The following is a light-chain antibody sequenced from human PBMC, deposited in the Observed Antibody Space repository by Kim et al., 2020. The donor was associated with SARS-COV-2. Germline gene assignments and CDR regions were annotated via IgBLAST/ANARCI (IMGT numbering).Light chain of an antibody. J-gene: IGLJ3*02. CDR3: AAWDGSLNVWV. V-gene: IGLV1-44*01. CDR2: GDG. CDR1: KSNVGNNP. Sequence: QSVLTQLPSASGTPGQRVTISCSGSKSNVGNNPVNWYQQFPGTAPKLLIYGDGQRPSGVFDRFSGSKSGTSASLAIGGLHSEDEADYYCAAWDGSLNVWVFGGGTKLTVL.